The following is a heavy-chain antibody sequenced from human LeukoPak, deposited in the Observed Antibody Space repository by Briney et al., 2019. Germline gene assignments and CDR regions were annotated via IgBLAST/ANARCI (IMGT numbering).Heavy chain of an antibody. D-gene: IGHD6-19*01. CDR3: ARTTPLKSSGWAFDY. J-gene: IGHJ4*02. CDR1: GYTFTGYY. Sequence: ASVKVSCKASGYTFTGYYMHWVRQAPGQGLEWMGWINPNSGGTNYAQKFQGRVTMTRDTSISTAYMELSSLRSEDTAVYYCARTTPLKSSGWAFDYWGQGTLVTVSS. CDR2: INPNSGGT. V-gene: IGHV1-2*02.